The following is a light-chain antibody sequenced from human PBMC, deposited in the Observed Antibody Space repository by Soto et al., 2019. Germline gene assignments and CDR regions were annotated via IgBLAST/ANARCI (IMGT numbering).Light chain of an antibody. V-gene: IGKV3-20*01. Sequence: ESVLTQSPGTLYLSPGESATLFCRASESVSSRYVAWYQQKPGQAPRILIYEASDRATGIQDRFSGTGSGTEFSPTISRLEPEEFAVYDWQYDGSAAPRTFGHVTKV. CDR3: QYDGSAAPRT. CDR2: EAS. J-gene: IGKJ1*01. CDR1: ESVSSRY.